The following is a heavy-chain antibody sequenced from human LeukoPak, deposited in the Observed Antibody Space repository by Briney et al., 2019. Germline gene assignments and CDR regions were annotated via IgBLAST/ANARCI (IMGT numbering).Heavy chain of an antibody. CDR2: INPNIGGT. CDR1: GYTFTGYY. Sequence: ASVKVSCKASGYTFTGYYIHWVRQAPGQGLEWMGWINPNIGGTNYAQKFQGRVTMTRDTSISTAYMELGSLRSDDTAVYCCAREGPLRLPYFDPWGQGTLVTVSS. CDR3: AREGPLRLPYFDP. D-gene: IGHD5/OR15-5a*01. V-gene: IGHV1-2*02. J-gene: IGHJ5*02.